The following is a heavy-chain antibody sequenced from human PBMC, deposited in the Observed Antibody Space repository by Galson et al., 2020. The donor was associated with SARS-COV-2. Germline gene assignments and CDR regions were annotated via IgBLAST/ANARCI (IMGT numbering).Heavy chain of an antibody. CDR1: GFSVNTAY. V-gene: IGHV3-53*01. CDR2: IYSDGGT. J-gene: IGHJ6*02. Sequence: GGSLRLSCAASGFSVNTAYMSWVRQDPGKGLEWVSIIYSDGGTYFADSVKGRFTISRDNSKNTLFLQMNSLRAEDTAIYYCARDPLKYCSGTSCSYYGLDVWGQGTTVTVSS. D-gene: IGHD2-2*01. CDR3: ARDPLKYCSGTSCSYYGLDV.